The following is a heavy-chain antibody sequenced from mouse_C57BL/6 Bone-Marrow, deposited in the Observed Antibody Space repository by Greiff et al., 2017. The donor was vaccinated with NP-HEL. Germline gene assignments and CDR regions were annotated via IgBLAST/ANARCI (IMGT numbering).Heavy chain of an antibody. Sequence: QVQLQQPGAELVKPGASVKMSCKASGYTFTSYWITWVKQRPGQGLEWIGDIYPGSGSTNYNEKFKSKATLTVDTSSSTAYMQLSSLTSEDSAVYYGARGFYYGSRDYAMDYWGQGTSVTVSS. CDR3: ARGFYYGSRDYAMDY. CDR1: GYTFTSYW. J-gene: IGHJ4*01. CDR2: IYPGSGST. D-gene: IGHD1-1*01. V-gene: IGHV1-55*01.